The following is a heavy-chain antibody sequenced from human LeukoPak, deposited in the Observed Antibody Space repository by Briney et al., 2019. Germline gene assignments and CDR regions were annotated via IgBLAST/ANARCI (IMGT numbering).Heavy chain of an antibody. CDR1: GYTFTNYG. Sequence: ASVKVSCKASGYTFTNYGISWVRQAPGQGLEWMGWISAYNGNTNYVQKLQGRVTMTTDTSTSTAYMELRSLRSDDTAVYYCATVRRYYYGSGSSEYDYWGQGTLVTVSS. CDR2: ISAYNGNT. CDR3: ATVRRYYYGSGSSEYDY. J-gene: IGHJ4*02. V-gene: IGHV1-18*01. D-gene: IGHD3-10*01.